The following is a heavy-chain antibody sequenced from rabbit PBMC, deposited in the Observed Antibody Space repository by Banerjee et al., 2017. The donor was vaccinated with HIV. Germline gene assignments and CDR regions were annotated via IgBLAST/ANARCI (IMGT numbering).Heavy chain of an antibody. V-gene: IGHV1S43*01. Sequence: QQLEESGGGLVKPGGTLTLTCKASGIDFSNYYYMCWVRQAPGKGLEFIACIYTTSGNTWYTTWVNGRFTISRSTSLNTVDLKMTSLTAADTASYFCARDLAGVIGWNFNLWGPGTLVTVS. J-gene: IGHJ4*01. D-gene: IGHD4-1*01. CDR3: ARDLAGVIGWNFNL. CDR1: GIDFSNYYY. CDR2: IYTTSGNT.